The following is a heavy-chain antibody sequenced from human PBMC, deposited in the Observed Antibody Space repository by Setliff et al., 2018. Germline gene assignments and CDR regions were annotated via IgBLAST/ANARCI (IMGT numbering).Heavy chain of an antibody. J-gene: IGHJ3*02. Sequence: GGSLRLSCAASGFTVSDNYINWVRQAPGKGLEWVSFIYSGGGAAYADSVKGRFSISRDPSKNAVLLQMNTLRVDDTAVYYCARDLRARGSWYTDIWGQGTLVTVSS. CDR2: IYSGGGA. CDR1: GFTVSDNY. CDR3: ARDLRARGSWYTDI. V-gene: IGHV3-53*01. D-gene: IGHD6-13*01.